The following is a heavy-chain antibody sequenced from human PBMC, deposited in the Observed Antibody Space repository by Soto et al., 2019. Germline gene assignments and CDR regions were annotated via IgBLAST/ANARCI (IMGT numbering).Heavy chain of an antibody. CDR3: AKSQSSLYYMDV. CDR2: FGGSGGT. J-gene: IGHJ6*03. V-gene: IGHV3-23*01. Sequence: EVQVLESGGGLVQPGGSLRLSCVGSGFIFSNYAMAWVRQAPGKGLEWVSGFGGSGGTYYADSVKGRYTISRDNSKNTLYLQMNSLRVVDTAVYYCAKSQSSLYYMDVWGKGTAVTVSS. CDR1: GFIFSNYA.